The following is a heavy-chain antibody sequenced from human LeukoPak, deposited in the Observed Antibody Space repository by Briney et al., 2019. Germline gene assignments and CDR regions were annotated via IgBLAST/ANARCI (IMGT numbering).Heavy chain of an antibody. CDR3: ANEIRPNDY. Sequence: GGSLRLSCAASGFTFSSYAMSWVRQAPGKGLEWVAVISYDGSNKYYADSVKGRFTISRDNSENTLYLQMNSLSADDTAMYYCANEIRPNDYWGQGTLVTVSS. J-gene: IGHJ4*02. CDR1: GFTFSSYA. CDR2: ISYDGSNK. D-gene: IGHD4-17*01. V-gene: IGHV3-30-3*02.